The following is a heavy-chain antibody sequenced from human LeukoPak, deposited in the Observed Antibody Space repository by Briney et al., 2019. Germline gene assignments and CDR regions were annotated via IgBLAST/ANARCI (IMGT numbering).Heavy chain of an antibody. CDR3: ARAGYSGNYYAAFDI. CDR1: GFTFSDHY. V-gene: IGHV3-72*01. D-gene: IGHD1-26*01. Sequence: TGGSLRLSCAASGFTFSDHYMDWVRQAPGKGLEWIGRVRNKAKSYTTEYAASVKDRFTVSRDDSRNSLYLQMNSLKTEDTAVYYCARAGYSGNYYAAFDIWGQGTMLTVSS. CDR2: VRNKAKSYTT. J-gene: IGHJ3*02.